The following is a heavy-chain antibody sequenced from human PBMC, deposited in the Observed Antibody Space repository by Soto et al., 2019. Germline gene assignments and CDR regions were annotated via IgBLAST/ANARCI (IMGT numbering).Heavy chain of an antibody. CDR1: GGSFSGYY. D-gene: IGHD3-10*01. CDR2: INHSGST. J-gene: IGHJ4*02. V-gene: IGHV4-34*01. CDR3: ARGWYYYGSGSHFDY. Sequence: SETLSLTCAVYGGSFSGYYWSWIRQPPGKGLEWIGEINHSGSTNYNPSLKSRVTISVDTSKNQFSLKLSSVTAADTAVDYCARGWYYYGSGSHFDYWGQGTLVTVS.